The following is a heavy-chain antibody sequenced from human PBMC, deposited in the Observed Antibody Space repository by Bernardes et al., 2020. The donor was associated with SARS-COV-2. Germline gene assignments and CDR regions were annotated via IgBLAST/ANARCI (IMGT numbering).Heavy chain of an antibody. V-gene: IGHV3-33*01. J-gene: IGHJ4*02. Sequence: GGSLRLSCAASGFIFRHYGMHWVRQAPGKGLEWVAVVWSDGKSDGDSEYYADSVKGRFTISRDISENTLYLQMNSLRAEDTAVYYCAADYFDSTIPGYWGQGTLVTVSS. CDR2: VWSDGKSDGDSE. CDR3: AADYFDSTIPGY. CDR1: GFIFRHYG. D-gene: IGHD3-9*01.